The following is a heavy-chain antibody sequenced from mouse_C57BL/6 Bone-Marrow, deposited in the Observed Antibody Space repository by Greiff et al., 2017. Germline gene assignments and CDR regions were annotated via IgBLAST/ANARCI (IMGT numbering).Heavy chain of an antibody. Sequence: VKLMESGAELARPGASVKLSCKASGYTFTSYGISWVKQRTGQGLEWIGEIYPRSGNTYYNEKFKGKAKLTADKSSSTAYMELRSLTSEDSAVYFCAREMITQYYFDYWGQGTTLTVSS. CDR3: AREMITQYYFDY. D-gene: IGHD2-4*01. CDR2: IYPRSGNT. V-gene: IGHV1-81*01. J-gene: IGHJ2*01. CDR1: GYTFTSYG.